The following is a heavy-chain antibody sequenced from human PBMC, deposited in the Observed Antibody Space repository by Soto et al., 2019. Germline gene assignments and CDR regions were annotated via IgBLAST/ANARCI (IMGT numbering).Heavy chain of an antibody. CDR1: GGTFSSYA. CDR3: ARGGLAYCGGDCCDSWFVP. CDR2: IIPIFGTA. J-gene: IGHJ5*02. V-gene: IGHV1-69*01. D-gene: IGHD2-21*02. Sequence: QVQLVQSGAEVKKPGSSVKVSCKASGGTFSSYAISWVRQAPGQGLEWMGGIIPIFGTANYAQKFQGRVTITADESTSTAYRELSSLRSEDTALYYCARGGLAYCGGDCCDSWFVPWGQGTLVTVSS.